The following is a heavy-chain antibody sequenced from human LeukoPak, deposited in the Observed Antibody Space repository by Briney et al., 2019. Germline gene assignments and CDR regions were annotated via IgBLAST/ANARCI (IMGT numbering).Heavy chain of an antibody. CDR3: AAHTPLLTLDY. CDR2: IGGTGGST. D-gene: IGHD2/OR15-2a*01. V-gene: IGHV3-23*01. J-gene: IGHJ4*02. CDR1: AFTFSGSA. Sequence: GGSLRLSCAASAFTFSGSAMSWVRQAPGKGLEWVSTIGGTGGSTYYADSVKGRFTISRDNSKNTVYLQMNSLRAEDTAVYYCAAHTPLLTLDYWGQGTLITVSS.